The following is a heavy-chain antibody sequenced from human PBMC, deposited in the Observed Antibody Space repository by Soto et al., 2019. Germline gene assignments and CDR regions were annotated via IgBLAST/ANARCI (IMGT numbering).Heavy chain of an antibody. CDR3: ARDSACIAAAECSYGRKFSPVPDY. CDR1: GFTFSSYS. D-gene: IGHD6-13*01. J-gene: IGHJ4*02. CDR2: ISSSSSYI. V-gene: IGHV3-21*01. Sequence: GGSLRLSCAASGFTFSSYSMNWVRQAPGKGLEWVSSISSSSSYIYYADSVKGRFTISRDNAKNSLYLQMNSLRAEDTAVYYCARDSACIAAAECSYGRKFSPVPDYWGQGTLVTVSS.